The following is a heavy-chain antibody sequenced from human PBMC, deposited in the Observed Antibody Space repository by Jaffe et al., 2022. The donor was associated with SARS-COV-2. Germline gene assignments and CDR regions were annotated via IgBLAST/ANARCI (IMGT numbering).Heavy chain of an antibody. V-gene: IGHV3-49*03. CDR3: TRYCSGGNCYLGGFDY. CDR1: GFTFGDYT. D-gene: IGHD2-15*01. J-gene: IGHJ4*02. Sequence: EVQLVESGGGLVQPGRSLRLSCTASGFTFGDYTMSWFRQAPGKGLEWIGFIRNKAYGGTTEYAASVKGRFTISRDDSKSIAYLQMNSLKTEDTAVYYCTRYCSGGNCYLGGFDYWGQGTLVTVSS. CDR2: IRNKAYGGTT.